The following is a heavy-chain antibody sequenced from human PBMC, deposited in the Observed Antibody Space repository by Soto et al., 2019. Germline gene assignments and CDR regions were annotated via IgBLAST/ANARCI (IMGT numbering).Heavy chain of an antibody. J-gene: IGHJ5*02. Sequence: SETLSLTCTVSGGSISGSSYYWGWIRQPRGKGPGWIGSIFCTGSTYYNPSLKSRVTISVDTTNNQFSLILSSVTAADTAVYYCARVGPWVPYYYDSSPYTFENWFDPWGQGTLVTVSS. CDR1: GGSISGSSYY. V-gene: IGHV4-39*01. CDR3: ARVGPWVPYYYDSSPYTFENWFDP. D-gene: IGHD3-22*01. CDR2: IFCTGST.